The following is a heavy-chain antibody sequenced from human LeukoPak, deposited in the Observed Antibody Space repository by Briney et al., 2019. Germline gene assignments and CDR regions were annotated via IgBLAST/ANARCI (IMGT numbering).Heavy chain of an antibody. CDR2: IIGSGEIT. Sequence: GGSLRLSCAASGFSFATYAMSWVRQAPGKGLEWVSGIIGSGEITYYADSVKGRFTISRDNSKNTMYLQMNSLRAEDTAVYYCARDSFLTQVFDYWGQGTLVTVSS. V-gene: IGHV3-23*01. CDR1: GFSFATYA. CDR3: ARDSFLTQVFDY. J-gene: IGHJ4*02.